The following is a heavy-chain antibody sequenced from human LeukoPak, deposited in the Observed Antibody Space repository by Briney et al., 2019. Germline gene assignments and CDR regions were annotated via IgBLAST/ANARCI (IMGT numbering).Heavy chain of an antibody. V-gene: IGHV3-23*01. Sequence: GGSLRLSCAASGFTFSSYAMTWVRQTPGEWLEWVSAISGGVSSTYFADSVKGRFTISRDNSRNTLYLQMNSLRAEDTAIYYCAKLRRGAAAGEFDYWGQGTLVTVSS. J-gene: IGHJ4*02. CDR3: AKLRRGAAAGEFDY. CDR2: ISGGVSST. D-gene: IGHD6-13*01. CDR1: GFTFSSYA.